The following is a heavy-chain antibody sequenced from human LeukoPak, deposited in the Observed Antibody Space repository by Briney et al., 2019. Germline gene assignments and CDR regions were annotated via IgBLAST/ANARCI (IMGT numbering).Heavy chain of an antibody. V-gene: IGHV3-23*01. J-gene: IGHJ5*02. CDR3: VKDGCSDSGCPRLYNWFDP. Sequence: PGGSLRLSCAASGFTFSNYAMSWVRQAPGKGLEWVSGISGSGGSTYYADSVKGRFTISRDSFKNTLYLQMHGLRAEDTALYYCVKDGCSDSGCPRLYNWFDPWGQGTLVTVSS. CDR1: GFTFSNYA. CDR2: ISGSGGST. D-gene: IGHD5-12*01.